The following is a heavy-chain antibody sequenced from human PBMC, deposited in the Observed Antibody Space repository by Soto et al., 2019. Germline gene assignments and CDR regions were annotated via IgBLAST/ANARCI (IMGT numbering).Heavy chain of an antibody. D-gene: IGHD3-10*01. CDR2: ISPMFGAA. J-gene: IGHJ4*02. CDR3: AREVQVHTPAFVY. Sequence: QVQLVQSGAEMKKPGSSVKVSCQSSGGTFNTYAMNWVRQAPGQGPEWMGDISPMFGAANYAPRIQGRVTITADESTGTAYMQLSSLTSEDAALYSCAREVQVHTPAFVYWGQGTLVTLSS. V-gene: IGHV1-69*19. CDR1: GGTFNTYA.